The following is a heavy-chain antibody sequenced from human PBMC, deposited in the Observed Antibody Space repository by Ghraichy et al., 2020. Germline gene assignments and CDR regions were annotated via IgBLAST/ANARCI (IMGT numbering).Heavy chain of an antibody. CDR2: INHSGST. CDR1: GGSFSGYS. D-gene: IGHD1-14*01. Sequence: GSLRLSCAVSGGSFSGYSWNWIRQPPGKGLGWIGEINHSGSTNYNPSLKSRLSISLDTSKNQLFLRLSSVTAADTAVYYCARRKNLVPGIIGLAGPFDIWGQGTLVIVSS. V-gene: IGHV4-34*01. J-gene: IGHJ3*02. CDR3: ARRKNLVPGIIGLAGPFDI.